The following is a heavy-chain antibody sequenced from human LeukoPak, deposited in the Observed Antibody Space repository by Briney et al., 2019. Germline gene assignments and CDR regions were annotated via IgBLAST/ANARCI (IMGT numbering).Heavy chain of an antibody. V-gene: IGHV3-21*01. CDR1: GFTFSSYS. CDR2: ISSSSSYI. D-gene: IGHD6-19*01. Sequence: PGGSLRLSCAASGFTFSSYSMNWVRQAPGKGLEWVSSISSSSSYIYYADSVKGRFTISRDNAKNSLYLQMNSLRAEDTAVYYCARDLSSGWPSFDYWGQGTLVTVSS. CDR3: ARDLSSGWPSFDY. J-gene: IGHJ4*02.